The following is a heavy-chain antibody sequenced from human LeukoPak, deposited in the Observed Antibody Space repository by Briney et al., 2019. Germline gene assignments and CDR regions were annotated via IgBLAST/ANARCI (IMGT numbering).Heavy chain of an antibody. CDR3: ARDGGSGSYYFDY. Sequence: GGSLRLSCAASGFTFDDYGMGWVRQAPGKGLEWVSGINWNGGSIGYADSVKGRFTISRDNAKNSLYLQMNSLRAEDTALYYCARDGGSGSYYFDYWGQGTLVTVSS. D-gene: IGHD3-10*01. CDR1: GFTFDDYG. V-gene: IGHV3-20*04. CDR2: INWNGGSI. J-gene: IGHJ4*02.